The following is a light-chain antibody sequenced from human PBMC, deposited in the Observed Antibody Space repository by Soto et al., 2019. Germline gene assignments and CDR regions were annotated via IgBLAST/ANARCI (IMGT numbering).Light chain of an antibody. V-gene: IGKV1-5*03. CDR2: KAS. J-gene: IGKJ2*01. CDR3: QQYNSYSYT. Sequence: DIQMTQSPSTLSASVGDRVTITCRASQSISSWLAWYQQKPGKAPKLLIYKASSLESGVPSRFSGSGSGTEFPLTLSSLQPDDFATYYCQQYNSYSYTFGQGTELEIK. CDR1: QSISSW.